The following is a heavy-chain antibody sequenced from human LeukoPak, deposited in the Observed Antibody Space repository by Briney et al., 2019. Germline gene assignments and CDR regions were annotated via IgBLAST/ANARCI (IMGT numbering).Heavy chain of an antibody. D-gene: IGHD2-2*01. CDR3: TRLWGNCASTSCPLNWFDP. J-gene: IGHJ5*02. Sequence: HAGGSLRLSCTASGFTFGDYFLTWVRQAPGKGLEWIGFIRSNRYGGTTEYAASVKGRFTISRDDSTSVAYLQMNSLKTEDTAVYFCTRLWGNCASTSCPLNWFDPWGQGTLVTVSS. CDR2: IRSNRYGGTT. CDR1: GFTFGDYF. V-gene: IGHV3-49*04.